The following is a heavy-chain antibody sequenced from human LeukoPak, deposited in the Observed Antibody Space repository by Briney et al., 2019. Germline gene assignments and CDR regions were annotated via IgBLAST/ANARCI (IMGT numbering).Heavy chain of an antibody. Sequence: GGSLRLSCAASGFTFSSYSMNWVRQAPGKGLEWVSYISSSCGTIYNADSVTGRFTISRDNAKNSLYLQMNSLRAEDTALYYCARGQGDFWSGYYYYYYMDVWGKGTTVTVSS. J-gene: IGHJ6*03. CDR2: ISSSCGTI. D-gene: IGHD3-3*01. V-gene: IGHV3-48*04. CDR3: ARGQGDFWSGYYYYYYMDV. CDR1: GFTFSSYS.